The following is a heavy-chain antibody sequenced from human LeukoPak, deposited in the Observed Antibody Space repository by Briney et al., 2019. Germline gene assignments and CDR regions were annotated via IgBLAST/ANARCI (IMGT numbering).Heavy chain of an antibody. Sequence: GESLKISCKGSGYSFTSYWIGWVRQMPGKGLKWMGIIYPGDSDTRYSPSFQGQVTISADKSISAAYLQWSSLKASDTAMYYCARPYYYGSGSSYFQHWGQGTLVTVSS. CDR3: ARPYYYGSGSSYFQH. D-gene: IGHD3-10*01. V-gene: IGHV5-51*01. J-gene: IGHJ1*01. CDR1: GYSFTSYW. CDR2: IYPGDSDT.